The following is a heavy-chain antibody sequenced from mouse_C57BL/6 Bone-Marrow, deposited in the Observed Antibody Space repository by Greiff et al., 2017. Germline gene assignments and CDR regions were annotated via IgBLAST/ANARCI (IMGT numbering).Heavy chain of an antibody. Sequence: VQLQQSGAELAKPGASVKLSCKASGYTFTSYWMHWVKQRPGQGLEWIGYINTSSGYTKYNQKFKDKATLTADKSYSTAYMQLSSRTYEDSAVYYCANNFFFDYWGQGTTLTVSS. CDR2: INTSSGYT. CDR3: ANNFFFDY. J-gene: IGHJ2*01. D-gene: IGHD1-3*01. V-gene: IGHV1-7*01. CDR1: GYTFTSYW.